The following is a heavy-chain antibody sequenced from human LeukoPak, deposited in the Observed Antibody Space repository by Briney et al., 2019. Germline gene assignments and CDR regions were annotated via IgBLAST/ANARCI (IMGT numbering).Heavy chain of an antibody. CDR3: ARTAVAGYFDC. CDR1: GGSISSGDYY. D-gene: IGHD6-19*01. J-gene: IGHJ4*02. CDR2: IYYSGST. Sequence: SETLSLTCTVSGGSISSGDYYWSWIRQPPGKGLEWIGYIYYSGSTYYNSSLKSRVTISVDTSKNQFSLKLSSVTAADTAVYYCARTAVAGYFDCWGQGTLVTVSS. V-gene: IGHV4-30-4*08.